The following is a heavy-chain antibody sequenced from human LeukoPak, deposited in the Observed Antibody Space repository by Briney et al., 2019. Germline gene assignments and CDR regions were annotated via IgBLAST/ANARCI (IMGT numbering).Heavy chain of an antibody. J-gene: IGHJ4*02. CDR1: GFTFSSYG. CDR2: IKQDGSVK. CDR3: ARIGYSSSSNDW. D-gene: IGHD6-6*01. V-gene: IGHV3-7*01. Sequence: GRSLRLSCAASGFTFSSYGMHWVRQAPGKGLEWVANIKQDGSVKYYVDSLKGRFTIYRDNAKNSLYLQMNSLRAEDTAVYYCARIGYSSSSNDWWGQGTLVTVSS.